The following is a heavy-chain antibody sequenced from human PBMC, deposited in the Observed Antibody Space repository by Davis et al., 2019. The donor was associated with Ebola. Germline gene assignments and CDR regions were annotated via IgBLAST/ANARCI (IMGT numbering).Heavy chain of an antibody. D-gene: IGHD3-22*01. CDR2: INPNSGGT. J-gene: IGHJ4*02. Sequence: AASVKVSCKASGYTFTGYYMHWVRQAPGQGLEWMGRINPNSGGTNYAQKFQGRVTMTRDTSISTAYLQWSSLKASDTAMYYCAKQESLYGSSDYWGQGTLVTVSS. CDR3: AKQESLYGSSDY. CDR1: GYTFTGYY. V-gene: IGHV1-2*06.